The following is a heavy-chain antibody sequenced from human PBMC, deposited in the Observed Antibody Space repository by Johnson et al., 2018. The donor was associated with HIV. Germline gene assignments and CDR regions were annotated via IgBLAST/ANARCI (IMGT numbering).Heavy chain of an antibody. J-gene: IGHJ3*02. CDR2: IKRKTEGGTT. Sequence: VQLVESGGRLVKPGGSLRLSCAASGFTFSNAWMSWVRQAPGQGLEWVGRIKRKTEGGTTDYAAPVKGRFTIARDDSKNTLYLQMNSLKTEDTAVYYCTTPRPNWGWNAFDIWGQGTMVTVSS. V-gene: IGHV3-15*01. CDR3: TTPRPNWGWNAFDI. CDR1: GFTFSNAW. D-gene: IGHD7-27*01.